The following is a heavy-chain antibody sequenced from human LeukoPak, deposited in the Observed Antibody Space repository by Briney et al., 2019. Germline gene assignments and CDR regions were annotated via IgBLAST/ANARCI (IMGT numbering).Heavy chain of an antibody. J-gene: IGHJ4*02. D-gene: IGHD3-10*01. CDR3: ARDRGTTMVRGVIEYYFDY. CDR1: GFTFSSYG. CDR2: IWYDGSNK. Sequence: GGSLRLSCAASGFTFSSYGMHWVRQAPGKGLEWVAVIWYDGSNKYYADSVKGRFTISRDNSKNTLYLQMNSLRAEDTAVYYCARDRGTTMVRGVIEYYFDYWGQGTLDTVSS. V-gene: IGHV3-33*01.